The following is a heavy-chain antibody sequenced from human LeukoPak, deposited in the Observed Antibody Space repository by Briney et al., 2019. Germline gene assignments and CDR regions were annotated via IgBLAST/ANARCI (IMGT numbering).Heavy chain of an antibody. J-gene: IGHJ4*02. Sequence: SETLSLTCTVSGCSISSSNNYWGRLRPPPGKGREGIGSIYYSETTYYSSSLKSRVIISVDTSKNQFSLKLSSVTATDTAVYYCARHEAQDFDYWGQGTLVTVSS. CDR1: GCSISSSNNY. CDR3: ARHEAQDFDY. V-gene: IGHV4-39*01. CDR2: IYYSETT.